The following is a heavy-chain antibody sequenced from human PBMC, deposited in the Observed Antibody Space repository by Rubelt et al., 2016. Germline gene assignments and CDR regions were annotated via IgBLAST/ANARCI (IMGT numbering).Heavy chain of an antibody. CDR2: IYYSGST. Sequence: QLQLQESGPGLVKPSETLSLTCTVSGGSISSSSYYWGWIRQPPGKGLEWIGSIYYSGSTYYNPSRKSRVTIAVDTSKNQFSLKLSSVTAADTAVYYCARQRVDSSGYYPDYWGQGTLVTVSS. J-gene: IGHJ4*02. CDR1: GGSISSSSYY. CDR3: ARQRVDSSGYYPDY. D-gene: IGHD3-22*01. V-gene: IGHV4-39*01.